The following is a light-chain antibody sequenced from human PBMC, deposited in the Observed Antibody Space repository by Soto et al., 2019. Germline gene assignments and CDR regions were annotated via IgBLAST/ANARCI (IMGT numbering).Light chain of an antibody. CDR1: RSNIGSYT. J-gene: IGLJ2*01. Sequence: QSVLTQPPSASGTPGQRVTISCSGSRSNIGSYTVNWYQQLPGTAPKLLIYNNNQRPSGVPDRFSGSRSGTSASLAISGLLSEDEADYYCAAWDDSLNGVVFGGGTKLTVL. V-gene: IGLV1-44*01. CDR2: NNN. CDR3: AAWDDSLNGVV.